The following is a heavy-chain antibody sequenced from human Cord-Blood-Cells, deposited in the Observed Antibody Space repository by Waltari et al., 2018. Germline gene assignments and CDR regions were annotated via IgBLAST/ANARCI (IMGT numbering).Heavy chain of an antibody. Sequence: QVQLVQSGAAVKKPGASVKVSCKHSGYTFTIYDINWVRQATGQGREWMGWMNPNSGNTGYAQKFQGRVTITRNTSISTAYMELSSLRSEDTAVYYCARRYYYGSGSYYNFDYWGQGTLVTVSS. CDR3: ARRYYYGSGSYYNFDY. J-gene: IGHJ4*02. CDR2: MNPNSGNT. V-gene: IGHV1-8*03. D-gene: IGHD3-10*01. CDR1: GYTFTIYD.